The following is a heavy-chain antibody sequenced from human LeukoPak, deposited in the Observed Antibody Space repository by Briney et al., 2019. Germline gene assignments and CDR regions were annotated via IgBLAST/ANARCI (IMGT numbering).Heavy chain of an antibody. CDR3: AKDQSGRPDAFDI. D-gene: IGHD1-26*01. CDR2: ISGSGGST. J-gene: IGHJ3*02. V-gene: IGHV3-23*01. Sequence: PGGSLRLSCAASGFTFSSYAMHWVRQAPGKGLEWVSAISGSGGSTYCADSVKGRFTISRDNSKNTLYLQMNSLRAEDTAVYYCAKDQSGRPDAFDIWGQGTMVTVSS. CDR1: GFTFSSYA.